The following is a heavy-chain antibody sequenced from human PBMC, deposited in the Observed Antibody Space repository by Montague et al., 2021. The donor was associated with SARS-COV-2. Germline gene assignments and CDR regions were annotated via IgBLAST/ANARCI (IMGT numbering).Heavy chain of an antibody. J-gene: IGHJ4*02. D-gene: IGHD1-26*01. CDR1: GGSVATGEYF. V-gene: IGHV4-61*02. Sequence: TLSLTCTVSGGSVATGEYFWNWIRQPAGKGLEWIGRVYTSGSTTYIPSLNSRLTISLDTSKNRVSLNLSSVTATDTAVYYCARSSGSYYPGLIDSWGQGTPVTVSS. CDR3: ARSSGSYYPGLIDS. CDR2: VYTSGST.